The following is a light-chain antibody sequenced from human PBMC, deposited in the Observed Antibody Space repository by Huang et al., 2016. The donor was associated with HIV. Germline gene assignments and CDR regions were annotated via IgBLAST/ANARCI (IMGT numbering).Light chain of an antibody. V-gene: IGKV3-15*01. Sequence: EVVMTQSPATLSVSPGERGTLSCRASESVGRNLAWYHQKPGQAPRLILDGGSTRVTEIPARFSGTGSGTQFSLTITRLQSEEFGIYYCQQYDRWPLTFGGGTKVEI. CDR1: ESVGRN. J-gene: IGKJ4*01. CDR2: GGS. CDR3: QQYDRWPLT.